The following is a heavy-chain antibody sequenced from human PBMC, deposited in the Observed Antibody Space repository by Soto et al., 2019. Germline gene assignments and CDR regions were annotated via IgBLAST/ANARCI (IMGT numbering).Heavy chain of an antibody. CDR1: GGSFSGYY. CDR3: ASHPLNWSDADS. Sequence: SETLSLTCAVYGGSFSGYYWTWIRQPPGKGLEWIGEINHRRSTSYNPSLKRRVTMSIDTSKNQFSLHLSSVTAADTAVYYCASHPLNWSDADSWGQGVLVTVSS. J-gene: IGHJ4*02. V-gene: IGHV4-34*01. CDR2: INHRRST. D-gene: IGHD1-1*01.